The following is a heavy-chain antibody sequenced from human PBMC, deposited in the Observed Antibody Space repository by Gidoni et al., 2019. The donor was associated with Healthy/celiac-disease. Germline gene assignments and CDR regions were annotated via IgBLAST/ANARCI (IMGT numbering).Heavy chain of an antibody. CDR3: ARVQFATTVTTPHFDY. J-gene: IGHJ4*02. CDR2: ISWNSGSI. V-gene: IGHV3-9*01. D-gene: IGHD4-17*01. Sequence: EVQLVESGGGLVQPGRSLRLSCAASGFTFDDYAMHWVRQAPGKGLEWVSGISWNSGSIGYADSVKGRFTISRDNAKNSLYLQMNSLRAEDTALYYCARVQFATTVTTPHFDYWGQGTLVTVSS. CDR1: GFTFDDYA.